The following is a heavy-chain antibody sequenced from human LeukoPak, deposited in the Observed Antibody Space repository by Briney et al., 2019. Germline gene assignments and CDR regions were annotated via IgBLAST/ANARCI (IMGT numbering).Heavy chain of an antibody. Sequence: SETLSLTCTVSGGSISGYYWSWIRQPAGKGLEWIGRIYTSGSTNYNPSLKSRVTMSVDTSKNQFSLRLSYVTAADTAVYYCARVYYDSSGYLCHFDIWGQGTMVNVST. D-gene: IGHD3-22*01. V-gene: IGHV4-4*07. CDR1: GGSISGYY. CDR3: ARVYYDSSGYLCHFDI. J-gene: IGHJ3*02. CDR2: IYTSGST.